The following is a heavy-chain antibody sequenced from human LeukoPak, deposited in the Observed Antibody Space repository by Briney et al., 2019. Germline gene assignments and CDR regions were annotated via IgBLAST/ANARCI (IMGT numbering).Heavy chain of an antibody. J-gene: IGHJ4*02. D-gene: IGHD6-13*01. Sequence: SETLSLTCAVYGGSFSGYYWSWIRQPPGKGLEWIGEINHSGSTNYNPPLKSRVTISVDTSKNQFSLKLSSVTAADTAVYYCAREGYSSSWVDYWGQGTLVTVSS. CDR3: AREGYSSSWVDY. CDR2: INHSGST. CDR1: GGSFSGYY. V-gene: IGHV4-34*01.